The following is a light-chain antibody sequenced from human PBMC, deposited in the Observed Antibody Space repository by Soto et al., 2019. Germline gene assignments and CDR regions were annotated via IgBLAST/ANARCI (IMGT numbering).Light chain of an antibody. CDR1: SSDVGSYNL. V-gene: IGLV2-23*02. CDR2: EVS. Sequence: QSVLTQPASVSGSPGQSITISCTGTSSDVGSYNLVSWYQQHPGKAPKLMIYEVSKRPSGVSNRFSDSKSGNTASLTISGLQAEDEADYYCCSYAGSYVFGTGTKVTVL. CDR3: CSYAGSYV. J-gene: IGLJ1*01.